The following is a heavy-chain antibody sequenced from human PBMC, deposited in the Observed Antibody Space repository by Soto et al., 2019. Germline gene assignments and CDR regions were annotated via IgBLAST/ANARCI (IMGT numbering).Heavy chain of an antibody. J-gene: IGHJ6*02. Sequence: PGGSLRLPCAASGFTFSSYSMNWVRQAPGKGLEWVSYISGSSSTMYYSDSVKGRFTISRDNAKNSLYLQMNSLRDEDTALYYCAKEGSSGNYYYYGMDGWGQGTTVTVSS. V-gene: IGHV3-48*02. CDR3: AKEGSSGNYYYYGMDG. CDR1: GFTFSSYS. D-gene: IGHD6-19*01. CDR2: ISGSSSTM.